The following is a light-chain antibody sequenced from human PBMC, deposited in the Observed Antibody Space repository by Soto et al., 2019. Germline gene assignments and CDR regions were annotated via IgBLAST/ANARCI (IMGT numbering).Light chain of an antibody. CDR2: DVS. V-gene: IGLV2-14*01. CDR1: SSDVGGYNN. Sequence: QSALTQPASVSGSPGQSITISCTGTSSDVGGYNNVSWYQQHPGKAPKLMIYDVSNRPSGVSNRFSGSKSGNTASLTISGLQAEDEAVYYCSSYTSSSTPGVVFGGGTKLTVL. J-gene: IGLJ2*01. CDR3: SSYTSSSTPGVV.